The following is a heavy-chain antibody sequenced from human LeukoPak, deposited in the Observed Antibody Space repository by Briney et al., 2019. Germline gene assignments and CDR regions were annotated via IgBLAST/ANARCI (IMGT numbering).Heavy chain of an antibody. CDR2: TSWKSDKL. CDR1: GFTFDDYA. D-gene: IGHD1-14*01. V-gene: IGHV3-9*01. CDR3: AKATGPPPTCPYYYYYMDV. Sequence: PGRSLRLSCAAAGFTFDDYAMHWVRHAPGKCLNWLSGTSWKSDKLDYADSVKGRFTISIDNAKKSLYLRMNSLRAEDTALYYCAKATGPPPTCPYYYYYMDVWGKGTTVTVSS. J-gene: IGHJ6*03.